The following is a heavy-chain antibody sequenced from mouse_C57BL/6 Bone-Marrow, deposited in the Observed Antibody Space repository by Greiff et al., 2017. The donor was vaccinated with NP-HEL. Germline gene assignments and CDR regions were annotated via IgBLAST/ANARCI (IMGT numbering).Heavy chain of an antibody. CDR2: ISGGGGNT. J-gene: IGHJ3*01. CDR1: GFTFSSYP. CDR3: AKRYYCFAY. V-gene: IGHV5-9*01. Sequence: EVKLVESGGGLVKPGGSLKLSCAASGFTFSSYPMSWVRQTPEKRLEWVATISGGGGNTYYPDSVKGRFTFSRDNAKNTLDLRRSSRRYEDTALYYGAKRYYCFAYWGQGTLVTVSA. D-gene: IGHD1-1*01.